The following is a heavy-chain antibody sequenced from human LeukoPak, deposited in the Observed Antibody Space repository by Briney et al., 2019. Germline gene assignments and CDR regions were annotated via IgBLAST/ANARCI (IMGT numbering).Heavy chain of an antibody. CDR2: IGTAGDT. Sequence: GGSLRLSCAASGFTFSSYDMHWVRQATGKGLEWVSAIGTAGDTYYPGSVKGRFTISRENAKNSLYLQMNSLRAGDTAVYYCARDSSSYNPGIAAAGLFAHYWGQGTLVTVSS. V-gene: IGHV3-13*01. J-gene: IGHJ4*02. CDR3: ARDSSSYNPGIAAAGLFAHY. D-gene: IGHD6-13*01. CDR1: GFTFSSYD.